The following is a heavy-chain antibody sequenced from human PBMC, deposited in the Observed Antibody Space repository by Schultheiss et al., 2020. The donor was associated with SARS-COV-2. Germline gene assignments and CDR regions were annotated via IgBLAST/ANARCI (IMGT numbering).Heavy chain of an antibody. J-gene: IGHJ5*02. Sequence: GGSLRLSCAASGFTFSSYWMHWVRQAPGKGLEWVSRINSDGIRISYADSVKGRFTISRDNAKNTLYLQMNSLRAEDTAVYYCASSYSNYAGKSWFDPWGQGTLVTVSS. D-gene: IGHD4-11*01. CDR2: INSDGIRI. CDR3: ASSYSNYAGKSWFDP. CDR1: GFTFSSYW. V-gene: IGHV3-74*01.